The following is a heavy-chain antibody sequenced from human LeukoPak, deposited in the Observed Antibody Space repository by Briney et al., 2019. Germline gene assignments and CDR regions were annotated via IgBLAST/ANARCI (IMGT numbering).Heavy chain of an antibody. CDR2: INLNDGST. D-gene: IGHD3-10*02. CDR3: ARLCWGNQLAGFDS. J-gene: IGHJ4*02. CDR1: GYTFTSNF. Sequence: ASVKVSCKASGYTFTSNFIHWVRQAPGQGLEWMGIINLNDGSTGSVQKFQGRVTMTRDTSTSTVHMELSSLRSEDTAVYYCARLCWGNQLAGFDSWGQGTLVTVSS. V-gene: IGHV1-46*01.